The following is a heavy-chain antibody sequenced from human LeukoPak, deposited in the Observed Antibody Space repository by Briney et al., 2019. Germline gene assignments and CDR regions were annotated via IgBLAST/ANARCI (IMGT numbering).Heavy chain of an antibody. CDR1: GFTFSSYE. D-gene: IGHD6-13*01. Sequence: GGSLRLSCAASGFTFSSYEMNWVRQAPGKGLEWVSYISSSGSTIYYADSVKGRFTISRDNAKNSLYLQMNSLRAEDTAVYYCARDSLAAAVSYFDYWGQGTLVTVSS. CDR2: ISSSGSTI. CDR3: ARDSLAAAVSYFDY. J-gene: IGHJ4*02. V-gene: IGHV3-48*03.